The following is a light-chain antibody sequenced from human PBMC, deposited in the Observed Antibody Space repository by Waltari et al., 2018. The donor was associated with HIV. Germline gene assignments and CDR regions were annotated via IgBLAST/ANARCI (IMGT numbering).Light chain of an antibody. CDR3: ATWDDNLNGLL. J-gene: IGLJ2*01. CDR2: NND. Sequence: QSVLTQPSSASGTPGQTVTIFCSGSSSNVGANIVNWYQQLPGTAPKLLIDNNDQRPSGVPDRFSGSKSGTSASLAVSGLQPEDEADYYCATWDDNLNGLLFGGRTKLTVL. CDR1: SSNVGANI. V-gene: IGLV1-44*01.